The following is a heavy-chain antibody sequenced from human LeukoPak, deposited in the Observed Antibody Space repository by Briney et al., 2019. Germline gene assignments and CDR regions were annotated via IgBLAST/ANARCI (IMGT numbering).Heavy chain of an antibody. J-gene: IGHJ5*02. D-gene: IGHD3-10*01. V-gene: IGHV4-39*01. CDR2: IYYSGST. CDR1: GGSISSSCYY. CDR3: ARPSITMVRGFDP. Sequence: SETLSLTCTVSGGSISSSCYYWGWIRQPPGKGLEWIGSIYYSGSTYYNPSLKSRVTISVDTSKNQFSLKLSSVTAADTAVYYCARPSITMVRGFDPWGQGTLVTVSS.